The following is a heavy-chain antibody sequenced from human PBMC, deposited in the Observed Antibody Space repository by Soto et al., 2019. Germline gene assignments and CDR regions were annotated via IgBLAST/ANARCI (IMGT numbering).Heavy chain of an antibody. J-gene: IGHJ6*02. CDR3: AKDGRITIIGVVITGGMDV. D-gene: IGHD3-3*01. CDR1: GFTFSSYA. V-gene: IGHV3-23*01. CDR2: ISGSGGST. Sequence: VGSLRMSCAASGFTFSSYAMSWVRQAPGKGLEWVSAISGSGGSTYYADSVKGRFTISRDNSKNTLYLQMNSLRAEDTAVYYCAKDGRITIIGVVITGGMDVWGQGTTVTVSS.